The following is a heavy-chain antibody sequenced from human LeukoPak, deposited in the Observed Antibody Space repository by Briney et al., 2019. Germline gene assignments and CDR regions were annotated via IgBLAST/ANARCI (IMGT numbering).Heavy chain of an antibody. CDR2: IYYSGST. J-gene: IGHJ4*02. CDR1: GGSITSYY. CDR3: ARGGGAARLFDC. V-gene: IGHV4-59*08. Sequence: SETLSLTCTVSGGSITSYYWSWIWQPPGKGLEWIGYIYYSGSTNYNPSLTSRVTISVDTSKSQFSLKLNSVTAGDTAVYYCARGGGAARLFDCWGQGTLVTVSS. D-gene: IGHD6-6*01.